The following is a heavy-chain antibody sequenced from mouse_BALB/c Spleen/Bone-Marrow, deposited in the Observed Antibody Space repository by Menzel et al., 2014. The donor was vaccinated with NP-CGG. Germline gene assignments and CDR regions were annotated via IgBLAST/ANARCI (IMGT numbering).Heavy chain of an antibody. CDR3: ARSLYGYDWYFDV. D-gene: IGHD2-2*01. CDR2: INPYNDGT. J-gene: IGHJ1*01. CDR1: GYTFTSYV. Sequence: VQLQQPGPELVKPGASVKMSCKASGYTFTSYVMHWVKRKPGQGLEWIGYINPYNDGTKYNEKFKGKATLTSDKSSSTAYMELSSLTSEDSAVYYCARSLYGYDWYFDVWGAGTTVTVSS. V-gene: IGHV1-14*01.